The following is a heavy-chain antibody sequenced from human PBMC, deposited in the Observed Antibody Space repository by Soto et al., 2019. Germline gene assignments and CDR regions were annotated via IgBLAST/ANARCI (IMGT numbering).Heavy chain of an antibody. Sequence: SETLSLTCSVSAGSISGHYWTWIRQSPGKGLEWIGYIFYSGSTNYNPSLKSRVTISVDTSKNQYPLKMSSVTAADTAVYYCARVGRSGWSPDYWGRGTLVTVSS. D-gene: IGHD6-19*01. CDR2: IFYSGST. V-gene: IGHV4-59*11. CDR3: ARVGRSGWSPDY. J-gene: IGHJ4*02. CDR1: AGSISGHY.